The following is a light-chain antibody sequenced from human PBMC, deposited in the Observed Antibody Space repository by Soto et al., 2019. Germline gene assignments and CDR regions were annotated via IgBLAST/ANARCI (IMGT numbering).Light chain of an antibody. V-gene: IGKV3-15*01. CDR1: QSVSSH. CDR3: QQYGNSPIT. CDR2: DAS. Sequence: EIVMTQSPATLSVSPGEGATVSCRASQSVSSHLAWYQHKPGQAPRLLFYDASTRATGIPARFSGSGSGTDFTLTISRLEPEDFAVYYCQQYGNSPITFGQGTRLEIK. J-gene: IGKJ5*01.